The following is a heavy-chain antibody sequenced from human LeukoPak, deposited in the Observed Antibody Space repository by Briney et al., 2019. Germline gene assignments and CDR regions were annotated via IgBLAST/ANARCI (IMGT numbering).Heavy chain of an antibody. J-gene: IGHJ4*02. CDR2: IGGGGTNT. D-gene: IGHD3-22*01. Sequence: GGSLRLSCAASGFTFTDFAMNWVRQAPGKGLEWVSGIGGGGTNTDYADSVKGRFTISRDNSKNTLTPQMSSLRADDTAVYFCAKDARGYHRPIDHWGQGILVTVSS. CDR3: AKDARGYHRPIDH. CDR1: GFTFTDFA. V-gene: IGHV3-23*01.